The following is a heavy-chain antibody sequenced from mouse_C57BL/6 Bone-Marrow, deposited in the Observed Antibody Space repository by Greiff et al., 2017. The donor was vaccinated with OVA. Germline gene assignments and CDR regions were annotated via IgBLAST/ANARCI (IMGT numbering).Heavy chain of an antibody. CDR3: TTADAGDY. CDR2: IDPENGDT. J-gene: IGHJ2*01. Sequence: VQLQQSGAELVRPGASVKLSCTASGFNIKDDYMHWVKQRPEQGLEWIGWIDPENGDTEYASKFQGKATITADTSSSTAYLQLSSLTSEDTAVYYCTTADAGDYWGQGTTLTVSS. D-gene: IGHD2-3*01. V-gene: IGHV14-4*01. CDR1: GFNIKDDY.